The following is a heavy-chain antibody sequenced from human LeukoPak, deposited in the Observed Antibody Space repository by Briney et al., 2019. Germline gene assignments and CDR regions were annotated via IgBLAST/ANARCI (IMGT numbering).Heavy chain of an antibody. D-gene: IGHD3-3*01. V-gene: IGHV3-30*03. CDR1: GGSFSGYY. J-gene: IGHJ6*03. CDR2: ISYDGSNK. CDR3: ARTPSVLEAGYYYYMDV. Sequence: LSLTCAVYGGSFSGYYWSWVRQAPGKGLEWVAVISYDGSNKYYADSVKGRFTISRDNSKNTLYLQMNSLRAEDTAVYYCARTPSVLEAGYYYYMDVWGKGTTVTVSS.